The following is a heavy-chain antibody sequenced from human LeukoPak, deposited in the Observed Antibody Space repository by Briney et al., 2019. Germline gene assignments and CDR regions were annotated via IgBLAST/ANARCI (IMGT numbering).Heavy chain of an antibody. CDR2: IDPNSGGT. V-gene: IGHV1-2*02. J-gene: IGHJ4*02. CDR1: GYTFSGFY. CDR3: ARDRSFTWWGGIDY. D-gene: IGHD2-8*02. Sequence: ASVKVSCKASGYTFSGFYIHWVRQAPGQGLEWMGWIDPNSGGTGYSQKLQGRVTLTRDTSISTAYMELSSLRSDDTAVYYFARDRSFTWWGGIDYWGQGTLVTVSS.